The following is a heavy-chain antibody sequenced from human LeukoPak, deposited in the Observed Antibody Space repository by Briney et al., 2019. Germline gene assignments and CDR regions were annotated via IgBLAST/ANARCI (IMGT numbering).Heavy chain of an antibody. CDR3: ARFSSGWYYFDH. D-gene: IGHD6-19*01. CDR1: GFTFSDYY. J-gene: IGHJ4*02. CDR2: ISRRNSHT. Sequence: GGSLRLSCAASGFTFSDYYMSWIRQAPAEGLEWVSYISRRNSHTNYADSVKGRFTISRDNAKNSLYLEMNSLSAKNTAVYYCARFSSGWYYFDHWGQGTLVTVSS. V-gene: IGHV3-11*03.